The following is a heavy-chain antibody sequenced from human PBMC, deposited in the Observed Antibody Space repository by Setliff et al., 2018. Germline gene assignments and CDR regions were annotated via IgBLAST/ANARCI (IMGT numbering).Heavy chain of an antibody. Sequence: GGSLRLSCKTSGFTFNDYGIQWVRQAPGKGLEWVASDRGYYKYYADSVRGRLTVSRDESKNTAFLEMNSLRVDDTATYYCAREGLTGPVVISVAYYFDSWGQGTVVTVSS. J-gene: IGHJ4*02. CDR1: GFTFNDYG. CDR3: AREGLTGPVVISVAYYFDS. CDR2: SDRGYYK. D-gene: IGHD2-21*01. V-gene: IGHV3-30*19.